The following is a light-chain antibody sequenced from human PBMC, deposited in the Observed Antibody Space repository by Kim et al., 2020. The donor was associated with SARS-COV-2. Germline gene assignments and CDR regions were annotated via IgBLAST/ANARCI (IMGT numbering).Light chain of an antibody. CDR3: QQFLTSPWT. CDR2: GAS. Sequence: SPGDRAHLSYQASQSFSSTYLAVYQPKTGQAPRLLFYGASIRATGIPDRFSGSGCGTDFTLTISRLEPEDFSVYYCQQFLTSPWTFGQGTKVDIK. CDR1: QSFSSTY. J-gene: IGKJ1*01. V-gene: IGKV3-20*01.